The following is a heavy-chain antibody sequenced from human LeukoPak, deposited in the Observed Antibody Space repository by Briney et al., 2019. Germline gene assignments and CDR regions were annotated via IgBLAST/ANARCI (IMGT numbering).Heavy chain of an antibody. CDR3: ARGRRFRGAAAGTNWFDP. J-gene: IGHJ5*02. V-gene: IGHV4-34*01. CDR2: INHSGST. D-gene: IGHD6-13*01. CDR1: GFTFSNSG. Sequence: GSLRLSCAASGFTFSNSGMHWVRQPPGKGLEWIGEINHSGSTNYNPSLKSRVTISVDTSKNQFSLKLSSVTAADTAVYYCARGRRFRGAAAGTNWFDPWGQGTLVTVSS.